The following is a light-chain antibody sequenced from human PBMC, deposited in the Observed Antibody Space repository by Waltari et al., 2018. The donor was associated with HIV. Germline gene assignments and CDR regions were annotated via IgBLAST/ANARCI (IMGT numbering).Light chain of an antibody. Sequence: ATQMTQSPSSFSASTGDRVNITCRASQGIASYLAWYQQKPGKAPKPLIYAASTLQSGVPSRFSGSASGTDFTLTISCLQSEDFATYYCQQYYNYPRTFGQGTKVEIK. CDR1: QGIASY. CDR2: AAS. CDR3: QQYYNYPRT. J-gene: IGKJ1*01. V-gene: IGKV1-8*01.